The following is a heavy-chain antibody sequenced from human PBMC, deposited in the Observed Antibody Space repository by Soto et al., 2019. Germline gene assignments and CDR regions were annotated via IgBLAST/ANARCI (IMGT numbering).Heavy chain of an antibody. J-gene: IGHJ3*02. CDR1: GFTFSSYD. CDR3: ARGFDLGYCSSTSCNQGAFDI. CDR2: IGTAGDT. Sequence: EVQLVESGGGLVQPGGSLRLSCAASGFTFSSYDMHWVRQATGKGLEWVSAIGTAGDTYYPGSVKGRFTISRENAKNSLYLQMNSLRAGDTAVYYCARGFDLGYCSSTSCNQGAFDIWGQGTMVTVSS. V-gene: IGHV3-13*01. D-gene: IGHD2-2*01.